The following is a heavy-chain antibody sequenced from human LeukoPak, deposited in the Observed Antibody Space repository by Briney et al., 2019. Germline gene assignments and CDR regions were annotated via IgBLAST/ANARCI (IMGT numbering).Heavy chain of an antibody. D-gene: IGHD2-21*02. CDR1: GFSFATSS. V-gene: IGHV3-21*01. CDR2: ISSSSSYI. CDR3: ARSCGGDCYGGDAFDI. J-gene: IGHJ3*02. Sequence: PGGSLRLSCAASGFSFATSSITWVRQTPGKGLEWVSSISSSSSYIYYADSVKGRFTISRDNAKNSLYLQMNSLRAEDTAVYYCARSCGGDCYGGDAFDIWGQGTMVTVSS.